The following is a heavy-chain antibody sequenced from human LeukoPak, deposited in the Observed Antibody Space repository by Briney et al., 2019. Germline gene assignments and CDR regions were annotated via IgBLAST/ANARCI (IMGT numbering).Heavy chain of an antibody. D-gene: IGHD6-19*01. V-gene: IGHV3-74*01. Sequence: GGSLRLSCAASGFTFSSYWMHWVRQAPGKGLVWVSRINSDGSSTSYADSVKGRFTISRDNAKSTLYLQMNSLRAEDTAVYYCARVPSSGISLADYWGQGTLVTVSS. CDR3: ARVPSSGISLADY. CDR1: GFTFSSYW. CDR2: INSDGSST. J-gene: IGHJ4*02.